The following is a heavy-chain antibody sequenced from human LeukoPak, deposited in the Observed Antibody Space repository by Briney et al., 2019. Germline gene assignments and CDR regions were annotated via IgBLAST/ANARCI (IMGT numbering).Heavy chain of an antibody. Sequence: PSETLSLTCTVSGGSISSGGYYWSWIRQPPGKGLEWIGYIYHSGSTYYNPSLKSRVTISVDRSKNQFSLKLSSVTAADTAVYYCAREQYSSSPVGTWGQGTLVTVSS. V-gene: IGHV4-30-2*01. D-gene: IGHD6-13*01. J-gene: IGHJ5*02. CDR1: GGSISSGGYY. CDR2: IYHSGST. CDR3: AREQYSSSPVGT.